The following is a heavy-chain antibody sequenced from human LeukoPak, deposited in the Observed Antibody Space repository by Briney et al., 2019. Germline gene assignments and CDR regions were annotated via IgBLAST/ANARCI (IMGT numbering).Heavy chain of an antibody. J-gene: IGHJ4*02. D-gene: IGHD2-15*01. Sequence: GRSLRLSCAASGFTFSSYAMHWVRQAPGKGLEWVAVISYDGSNKYYADSVKGRFTISRDNSKNTLYLQMNSLRAEDTAVYYCARDQSSGIYCSGGSCSFDYWGQGTLITVSS. CDR1: GFTFSSYA. V-gene: IGHV3-30*04. CDR2: ISYDGSNK. CDR3: ARDQSSGIYCSGGSCSFDY.